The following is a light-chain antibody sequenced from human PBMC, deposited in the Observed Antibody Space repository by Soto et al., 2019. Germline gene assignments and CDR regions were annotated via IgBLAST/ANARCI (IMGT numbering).Light chain of an antibody. CDR2: DAS. Sequence: EVVLTQSPATLSLSPGERATLSCRASQSVSSYLAWYQQKLGQAPRLLIYDASNRATGVPARFSGSGSGTDFTLTISILEPEDFAVYYCQQRSNWPITFGQGTRLEIK. CDR1: QSVSSY. V-gene: IGKV3-11*01. CDR3: QQRSNWPIT. J-gene: IGKJ5*01.